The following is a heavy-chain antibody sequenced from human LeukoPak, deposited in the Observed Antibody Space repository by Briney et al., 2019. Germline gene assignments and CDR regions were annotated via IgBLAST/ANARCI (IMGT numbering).Heavy chain of an antibody. J-gene: IGHJ4*02. CDR1: DGSISSVSYY. D-gene: IGHD2-2*01. CDR2: IYFSGTT. CDR3: ARATRDCSSTSCPEAAFDY. Sequence: PSETLSLTCAVSDGSISSVSYYWGWIRQPPGTGLEWIGTIYFSGTTYHNPSLKSRVTIFVDTSNNEFSLRLSSVTAADTAVYFCARATRDCSSTSCPEAAFDYWGQGTLVTVSS. V-gene: IGHV4-39*01.